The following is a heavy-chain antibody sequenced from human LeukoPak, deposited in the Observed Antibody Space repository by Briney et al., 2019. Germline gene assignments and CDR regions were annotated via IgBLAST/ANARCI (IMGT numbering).Heavy chain of an antibody. CDR1: GGSISSYY. CDR2: IYTSGSA. Sequence: SETLSLTCTVSGGSISSYYWSWIRQPAGKGLEWIGRIYTSGSANSDPALKSRVTMSVDTSKNQFSLKLSSVTAADTAEYYCAREGTLQPAYYYDSSGFDPWGQGTLVTVSS. CDR3: AREGTLQPAYYYDSSGFDP. J-gene: IGHJ5*02. V-gene: IGHV4-4*07. D-gene: IGHD3-22*01.